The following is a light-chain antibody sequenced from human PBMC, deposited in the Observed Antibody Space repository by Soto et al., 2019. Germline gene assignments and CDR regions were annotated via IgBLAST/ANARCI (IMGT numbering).Light chain of an antibody. Sequence: QSVLTQPASVSGSPGQSITISCTGTSSDVGGYNYVSWYQHHPGKAPKLLIYDVIDRPSGVSNRFSGSKSGNTASLTISGLQAEDEADYYCCSYTSSSTPNYASGPGTKVTVL. CDR3: CSYTSSSTPNYA. CDR2: DVI. V-gene: IGLV2-14*03. J-gene: IGLJ1*01. CDR1: SSDVGGYNY.